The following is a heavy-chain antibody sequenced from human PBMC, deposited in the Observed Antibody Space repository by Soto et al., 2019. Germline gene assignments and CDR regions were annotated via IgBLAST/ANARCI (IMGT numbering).Heavy chain of an antibody. J-gene: IGHJ5*02. CDR1: GGTFSSYA. CDR3: ARVWGLVPAAIGWFDP. D-gene: IGHD2-2*01. V-gene: IGHV1-69*12. CDR2: IIPIFGTA. Sequence: QVQLVQSGAEVKKPGSSVKVSCKASGGTFSSYAISWVRQAPGQGLEWMGGIIPIFGTANYAQKFQGRVRITADASTSTAYRELSSLRSEETAVYYCARVWGLVPAAIGWFDPWGQGTLVTVSS.